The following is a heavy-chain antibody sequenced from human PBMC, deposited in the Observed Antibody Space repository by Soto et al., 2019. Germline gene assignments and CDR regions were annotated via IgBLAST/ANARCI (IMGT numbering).Heavy chain of an antibody. Sequence: SGGSLRLSCAASGFTFDDYAMHWVRQAPGKGLEWVSGISWGSGSIDYADSVKGRFTISRDNAKNSLYLQMNSLRAEDTALYYCAKDAAYYFDYCGQGTLVTVSS. CDR3: AKDAAYYFDY. V-gene: IGHV3-9*01. D-gene: IGHD6-25*01. J-gene: IGHJ4*02. CDR2: ISWGSGSI. CDR1: GFTFDDYA.